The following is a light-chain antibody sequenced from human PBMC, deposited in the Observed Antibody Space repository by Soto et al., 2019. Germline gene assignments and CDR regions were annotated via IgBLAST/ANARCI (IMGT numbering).Light chain of an antibody. CDR3: QKYNSAPLT. J-gene: IGKJ4*01. CDR1: QGISIY. CDR2: AAS. Sequence: DIPMTQSPSSLSASVGDRVTITCRASQGISIYLAWFQQKPGKVPKLLIYAASTLQSGVPSRFSGSGSGTDFTLTISSLQPEEVATYDCQKYNSAPLTFGGGTKVEIK. V-gene: IGKV1-27*01.